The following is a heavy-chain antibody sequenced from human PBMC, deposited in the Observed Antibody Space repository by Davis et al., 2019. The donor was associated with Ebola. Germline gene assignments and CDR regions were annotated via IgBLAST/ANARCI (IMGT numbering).Heavy chain of an antibody. CDR2: INHSGST. CDR3: ARGRGWLQSNWFDP. V-gene: IGHV4-34*01. D-gene: IGHD5-24*01. Sequence: MPSETLSLTCNVSGDSISTYYWSWIRQPPGKGLEWIGEINHSGSTNYNPSLKSRVTISVDTSKNQFSLKLSSVTAADTAVYYCARGRGWLQSNWFDPWGQGTLVTVSS. J-gene: IGHJ5*02. CDR1: GDSISTYY.